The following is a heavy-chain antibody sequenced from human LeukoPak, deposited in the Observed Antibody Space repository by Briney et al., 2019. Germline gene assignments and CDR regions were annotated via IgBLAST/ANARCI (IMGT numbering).Heavy chain of an antibody. CDR3: ARHGAVAGDY. D-gene: IGHD6-19*01. CDR2: INHSGST. Sequence: SETLSLTCAVYGGSFSGYYWSWIRQPPGKGLEWIGEINHSGSTNYNPSLKSRVTISVDTSKNQFSLKLSSVTAADTAVYYCARHGAVAGDYWGQGTLVTVSS. V-gene: IGHV4-34*01. CDR1: GGSFSGYY. J-gene: IGHJ4*02.